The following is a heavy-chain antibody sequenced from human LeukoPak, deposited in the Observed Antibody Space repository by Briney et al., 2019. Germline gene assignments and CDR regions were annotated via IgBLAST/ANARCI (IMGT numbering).Heavy chain of an antibody. V-gene: IGHV3-23*01. Sequence: PGGSLRLSCAASGFIFNSYGISWVRQAPGKGLEWVSTIIGSGGSTYYADSVKGRFTISRDDSKNTTYLQMNSLKTEDTAVYYCTSRPLLSYYGSGRTRSDYWGQGTLVTVSS. CDR3: TSRPLLSYYGSGRTRSDY. CDR2: IIGSGGST. J-gene: IGHJ4*02. CDR1: GFIFNSYG. D-gene: IGHD3-10*01.